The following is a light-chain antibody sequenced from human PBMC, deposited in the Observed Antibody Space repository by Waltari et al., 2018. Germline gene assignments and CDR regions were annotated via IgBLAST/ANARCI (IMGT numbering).Light chain of an antibody. V-gene: IGKV3-15*01. CDR3: QQYHNWPYT. Sequence: DIVMTQSPATLSVSLGERATLSCRASQSISSDLAWYQQKPGQGPRLLIYAASTRATGIPARFSGGGSGTEFTLTISSLQSEDFAVYYCQQYHNWPYTFGQGAKLEIK. CDR2: AAS. CDR1: QSISSD. J-gene: IGKJ2*01.